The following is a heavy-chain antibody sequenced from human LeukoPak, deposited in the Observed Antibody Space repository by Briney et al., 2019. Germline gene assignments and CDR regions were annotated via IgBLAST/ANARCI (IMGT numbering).Heavy chain of an antibody. V-gene: IGHV3-64D*09. CDR2: ISSNGGST. Sequence: GGSLRLSCSASGFTFSRYTVHWVRQAPGRGREYVSAISSNGGSTYYADSLKGRFTISRDNSKNTLFLQMSSLRADDTAVYYCVKETVSGTTVSYWGQGTLVTVSS. D-gene: IGHD4-11*01. CDR3: VKETVSGTTVSY. J-gene: IGHJ4*02. CDR1: GFTFSRYT.